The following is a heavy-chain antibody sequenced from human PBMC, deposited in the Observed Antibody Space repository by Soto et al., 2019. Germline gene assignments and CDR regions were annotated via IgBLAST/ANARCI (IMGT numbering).Heavy chain of an antibody. CDR2: ISGGGDTT. V-gene: IGHV3-23*01. CDR1: GFTFNNYA. D-gene: IGHD3-10*01. J-gene: IGHJ4*02. CDR3: AKGRVGSGSLTPRVDF. Sequence: EVQLLESGGGLVQPGGSLRLSCAATGFTFNNYAMTWVRQAPGKGLEWVSDISGGGDTTSYADSVKGRFTVSRDGSQNSLYLQMSSLRAEDTALYYCAKGRVGSGSLTPRVDFWGQGTLVTVSS.